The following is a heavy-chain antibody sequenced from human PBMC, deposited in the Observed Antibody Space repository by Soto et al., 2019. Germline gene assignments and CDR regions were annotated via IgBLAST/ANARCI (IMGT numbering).Heavy chain of an antibody. CDR2: ISAYNGNT. CDR1: GYTFTSYG. V-gene: IGHV1-18*01. J-gene: IGHJ4*02. Sequence: ASVKVSCMASGYTFTSYGISWVRQAPGQGLEWMGWISAYNGNTNYAQKLQGRVTITTDTSTSTAYMELRSLRSDDTAVYYCAREHGDILTGYSPTYDYWGQGTLVTVSS. CDR3: AREHGDILTGYSPTYDY. D-gene: IGHD3-9*01.